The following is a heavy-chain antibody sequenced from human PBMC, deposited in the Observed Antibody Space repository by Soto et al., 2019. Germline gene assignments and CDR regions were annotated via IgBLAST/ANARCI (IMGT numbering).Heavy chain of an antibody. CDR2: ISAHNDNT. CDR3: ARGRYGDY. V-gene: IGHV1-18*01. D-gene: IGHD1-1*01. CDR1: GYTFTSYG. J-gene: IGHJ4*02. Sequence: QVNLVQSGAEVRKPGASVKVSCKGSGYTFTSYGIAWVRQAPGQGLEWMGWISAHNDNTNYAQKVQGRVTGTRDTSTSTAYMELRNLRSDDTAVYYCARGRYGDYGGQGALVTVSS.